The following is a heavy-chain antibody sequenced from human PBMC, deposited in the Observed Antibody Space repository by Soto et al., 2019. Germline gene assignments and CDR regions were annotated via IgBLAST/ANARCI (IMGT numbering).Heavy chain of an antibody. CDR3: VKAFNGQYLNRKAFDY. D-gene: IGHD2-8*01. V-gene: IGHV3-64D*08. J-gene: IGHJ4*02. Sequence: PGGSRRLSCSASGCTFGSFAMHWVRQAPGKGLEYVSAISNTGGTTFYADPVKGRFIVSRDNSKNTLYLQISSLRPDDTALYFCVKAFNGQYLNRKAFDYWGQGTLVTVSS. CDR1: GCTFGSFA. CDR2: ISNTGGTT.